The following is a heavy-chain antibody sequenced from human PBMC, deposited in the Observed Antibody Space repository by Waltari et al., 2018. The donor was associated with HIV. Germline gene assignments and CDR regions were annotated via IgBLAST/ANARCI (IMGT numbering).Heavy chain of an antibody. CDR1: GFTFKNFA. J-gene: IGHJ4*02. CDR2: IYYDGSKK. D-gene: IGHD5-18*01. Sequence: VHLGESGGGVVQPGRSLGLSCAASGFTFKNFAMNWVRQAPGKGLEWVGNIYYDGSKKFYGDSVRGRFTISRDNSKQILYLQMNSLRVEDTALYYCARDYNYAPDYWGQGTLVVVSS. V-gene: IGHV3-33*01. CDR3: ARDYNYAPDY.